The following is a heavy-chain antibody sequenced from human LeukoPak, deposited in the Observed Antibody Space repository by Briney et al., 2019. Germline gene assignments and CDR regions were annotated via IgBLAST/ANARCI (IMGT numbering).Heavy chain of an antibody. V-gene: IGHV3-23*01. D-gene: IGHD5-12*01. CDR1: GFTFSSYA. J-gene: IGHJ4*02. Sequence: QAGRSLRLSCAASGFTFSSYAMSWVRQAPGKGLEWVSAISGSGGSTYYADSVKGRFTISRDNSKNTLYLQMNSLRAEDTAVYYCARGPSGYHNTGGQGTLVTVSS. CDR3: ARGPSGYHNT. CDR2: ISGSGGST.